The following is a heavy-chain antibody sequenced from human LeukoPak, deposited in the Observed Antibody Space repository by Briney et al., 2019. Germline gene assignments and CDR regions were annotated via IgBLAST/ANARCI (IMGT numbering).Heavy chain of an antibody. V-gene: IGHV1-46*01. J-gene: IGHJ4*02. D-gene: IGHD2-8*01. Sequence: PAASVKVSCKASGYTFTSYYMHWVRQAPGQGLEWMGIINPSGGNTSYAQKFQGRVTMTRDTSTSTVYMELSSLRSEDTAVYYCARDYCTNGVCYPWTDWGQGTLVTVSS. CDR3: ARDYCTNGVCYPWTD. CDR2: INPSGGNT. CDR1: GYTFTSYY.